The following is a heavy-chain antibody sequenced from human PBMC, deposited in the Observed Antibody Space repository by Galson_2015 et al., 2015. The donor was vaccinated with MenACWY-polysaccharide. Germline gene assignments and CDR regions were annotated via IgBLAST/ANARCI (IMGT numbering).Heavy chain of an antibody. D-gene: IGHD4-17*01. CDR3: AQLGTGTTKVFDN. CDR1: GYIFSRYP. CDR2: INVGNGVA. J-gene: IGHJ4*02. Sequence: SVKVSCKASGYIFSRYPIHWMRQAPGQRLEWMGWINVGNGVAKYSQKFQGRVTITRDTSANTAYMEVGSLRSEDTGVYFCAQLGTGTTKVFDNWGQGTLVSVSS. V-gene: IGHV1-3*01.